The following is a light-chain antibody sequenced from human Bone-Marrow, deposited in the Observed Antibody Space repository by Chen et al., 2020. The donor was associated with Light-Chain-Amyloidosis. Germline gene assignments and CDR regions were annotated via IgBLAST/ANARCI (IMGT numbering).Light chain of an antibody. CDR2: GAS. J-gene: IGKJ2*01. Sequence: EIVMTQSPATLSVSPGERATLSCRASQSVSSNLAWYQQKPGQAPRLLIYGASTRATGIPARISGSGSGTEFTLTINSLQSEDSAVYYCQQYDNWPPYTFGQGTKLEIK. CDR1: QSVSSN. CDR3: QQYDNWPPYT. V-gene: IGKV3-15*01.